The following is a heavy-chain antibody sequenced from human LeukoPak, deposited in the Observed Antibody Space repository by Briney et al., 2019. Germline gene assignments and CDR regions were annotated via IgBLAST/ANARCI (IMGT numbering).Heavy chain of an antibody. CDR1: GFTLSNAW. D-gene: IGHD6-25*01. CDR2: IKSKTDGGKT. J-gene: IGHJ4*02. Sequence: GGSLRLSCAASGFTLSNAWMSWVRQAPGKGLEWVGRIKSKTDGGKTDYAAPVKGRFTISRDDSKNTLYLQMNSLKTEDTAVYYCTTGFSSGRFDYWGQGTLVTVSS. CDR3: TTGFSSGRFDY. V-gene: IGHV3-15*01.